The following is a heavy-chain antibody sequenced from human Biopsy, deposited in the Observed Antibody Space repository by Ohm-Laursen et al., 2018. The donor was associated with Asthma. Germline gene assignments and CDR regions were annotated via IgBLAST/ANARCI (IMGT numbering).Heavy chain of an antibody. D-gene: IGHD2/OR15-2a*01. CDR1: GVALSGYT. V-gene: IGHV1-58*01. Sequence: SVKVSCNASGVALSGYTFEWVRQARGLGLEWIAWIVFASGATNYAQNFQDRLTVTRDMSTGSVSMELRGLSSTDTAVYYCAAGRTSLQGESLIWGQGTLVIVSS. J-gene: IGHJ4*02. CDR2: IVFASGAT. CDR3: AAGRTSLQGESLI.